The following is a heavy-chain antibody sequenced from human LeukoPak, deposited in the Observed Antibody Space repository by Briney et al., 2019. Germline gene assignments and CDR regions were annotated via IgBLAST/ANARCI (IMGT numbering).Heavy chain of an antibody. CDR3: NSFGSGSRRKQHFDY. J-gene: IGHJ4*02. V-gene: IGHV3-49*03. Sequence: GGSLRLSCTASGFTFGDYAMSWFRQAPGKGLEWVGFIRSKAYGGTTEYAASVKGRFTISRDDSKSIAYLQMNSLKTEDTAVYYCNSFGSGSRRKQHFDYWGQGTLVTVSS. CDR2: IRSKAYGGTT. D-gene: IGHD3-10*01. CDR1: GFTFGDYA.